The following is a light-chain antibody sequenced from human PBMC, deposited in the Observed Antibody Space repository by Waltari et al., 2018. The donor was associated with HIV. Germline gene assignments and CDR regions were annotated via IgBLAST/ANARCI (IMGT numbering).Light chain of an antibody. J-gene: IGLJ3*02. CDR2: RNN. V-gene: IGLV1-47*01. Sequence: SVLTQPPSTSGTPGQKVTISCSGSTSNLGSTFVYWSPQFPGTAPKLLIYRNNERRSGVTDRFTGPKSGISASLDITGVGSEDEADYYCAAWDVSLSGWVFGGGTKLTVL. CDR1: TSNLGSTF. CDR3: AAWDVSLSGWV.